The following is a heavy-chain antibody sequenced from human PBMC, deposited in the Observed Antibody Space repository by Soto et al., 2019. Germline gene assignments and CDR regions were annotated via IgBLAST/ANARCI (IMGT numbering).Heavy chain of an antibody. Sequence: SETLSLTCAVSGGSISSSNWWSWVRQPLGKGLEWIGEIYHSGSTNYNPSLKSRVTISVDKSKNQFSLKLSSVTAADTAVYYCARGRYYDILTGYTTGPYGMDVWGQGTTVTVSS. D-gene: IGHD3-9*01. V-gene: IGHV4-4*02. J-gene: IGHJ6*02. CDR2: IYHSGST. CDR1: GGSISSSNW. CDR3: ARGRYYDILTGYTTGPYGMDV.